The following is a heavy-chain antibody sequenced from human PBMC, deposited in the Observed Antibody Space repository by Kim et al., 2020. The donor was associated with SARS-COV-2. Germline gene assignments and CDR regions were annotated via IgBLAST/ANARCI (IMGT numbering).Heavy chain of an antibody. Sequence: YAQKFPGGVTITADESTSTAYMELSSLRSEDTAVYYCASSPKGFGDPPNYWGQGTLVTVSS. D-gene: IGHD3-10*01. V-gene: IGHV1-69*01. J-gene: IGHJ4*02. CDR3: ASSPKGFGDPPNY.